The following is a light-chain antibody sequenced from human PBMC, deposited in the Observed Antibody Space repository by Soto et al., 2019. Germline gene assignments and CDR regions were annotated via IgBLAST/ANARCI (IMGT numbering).Light chain of an antibody. CDR2: DVS. CDR3: TSYTSSRTLV. CDR1: SSDVGGYNY. J-gene: IGLJ2*01. V-gene: IGLV2-14*01. Sequence: QSVLTQPTSVSGSPGQSITISCTGTSSDVGGYNYVSWYQQHPGKAPKLMIYDVSNRPSGVSNRFSASKSGNTASLTISGRQADDEGDYYCTSYTSSRTLVFGGGTKLTVL.